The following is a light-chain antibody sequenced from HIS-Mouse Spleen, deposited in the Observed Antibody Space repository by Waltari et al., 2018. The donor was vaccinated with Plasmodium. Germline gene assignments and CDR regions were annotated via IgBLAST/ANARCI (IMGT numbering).Light chain of an antibody. Sequence: QSALTQPRSVSGSPGQSVTISCTGTSSDVGGYNYVSWYQQHPGKAPKLMIYDVSKRPSGVPDRFPGSKSGITASLTISGLHAEDEADYYCCSYAGSYTLVFGGGTKLTVL. J-gene: IGLJ2*01. CDR2: DVS. CDR1: SSDVGGYNY. CDR3: CSYAGSYTLV. V-gene: IGLV2-11*01.